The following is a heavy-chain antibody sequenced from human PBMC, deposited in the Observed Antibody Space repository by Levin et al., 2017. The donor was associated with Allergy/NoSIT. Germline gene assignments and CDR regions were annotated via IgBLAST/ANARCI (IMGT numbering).Heavy chain of an antibody. D-gene: IGHD6-13*01. CDR2: INHSGST. CDR1: GGSFFSSY. Sequence: SETLSLTCGVSGGSFFSSYWSWIRQPPGKGLEWIGEINHSGSTKYNPSLKSRVTISVDTSENQISLRLTSVPAADTAVYYCAGAFASAGTDSIYFYYYGVDVWGQGTTVTVSS. CDR3: AGAFASAGTDSIYFYYYGVDV. V-gene: IGHV4-34*01. J-gene: IGHJ6*02.